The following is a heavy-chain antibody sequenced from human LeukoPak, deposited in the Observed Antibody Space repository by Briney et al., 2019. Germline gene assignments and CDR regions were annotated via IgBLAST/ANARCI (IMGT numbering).Heavy chain of an antibody. Sequence: GGSLRLSCAASGFTVSSNYMSWVRQAPGKGLEWVSVIYSGDTTYYADSVKGRFTISRDNSRNTLYLQMNSLRAEDTAVYYCVRDSGRLAHYWGQGTLVTVSS. V-gene: IGHV3-53*01. J-gene: IGHJ4*02. CDR2: IYSGDTT. CDR3: VRDSGRLAHY. CDR1: GFTVSSNY. D-gene: IGHD3-10*01.